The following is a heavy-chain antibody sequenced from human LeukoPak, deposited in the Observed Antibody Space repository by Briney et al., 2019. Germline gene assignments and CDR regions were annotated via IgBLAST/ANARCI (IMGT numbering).Heavy chain of an antibody. V-gene: IGHV4-34*01. Sequence: SETLSLTRAVYGGSFSGYYWSWIRQPPGKGLEWIGEINHSGSTNYNPSLKSRVTISVDTSKNQFSLKLSSVTAADTAVYYCARATRWFDPWGQGTLVTVSS. CDR3: ARATRWFDP. CDR2: INHSGST. CDR1: GGSFSGYY. J-gene: IGHJ5*02.